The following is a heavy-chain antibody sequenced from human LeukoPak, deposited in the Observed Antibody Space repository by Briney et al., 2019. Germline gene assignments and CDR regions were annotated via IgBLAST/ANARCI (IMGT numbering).Heavy chain of an antibody. CDR3: ARSARLMKGVVEVTALDD. Sequence: GGSLRLSCEDSGFTFRSYEMNWVRQAPGKGLKWIAYLSSSGSAFSYADSVKGRLTIARDNAKNSVYLEMNSLRADDTAVYYCARSARLMKGVVEVTALDDWGQGTLVTVSS. J-gene: IGHJ4*02. D-gene: IGHD3-3*01. V-gene: IGHV3-48*03. CDR1: GFTFRSYE. CDR2: LSSSGSAF.